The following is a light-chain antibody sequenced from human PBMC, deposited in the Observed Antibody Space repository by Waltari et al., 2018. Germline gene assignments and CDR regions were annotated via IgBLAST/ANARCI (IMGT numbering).Light chain of an antibody. J-gene: IGKJ1*01. CDR2: WAS. Sequence: DIVMTQSPDSLAVSLGERATVNCKSSQNILSNSNNKNYLSWYQQKPGQPPKLLIYWASIRQSWVPDRFSGSGSGTDFTLTISSLQAEDVAVYFCQQYYSTPQTFGQGTKVEIK. CDR1: QNILSNSNNKNY. V-gene: IGKV4-1*01. CDR3: QQYYSTPQT.